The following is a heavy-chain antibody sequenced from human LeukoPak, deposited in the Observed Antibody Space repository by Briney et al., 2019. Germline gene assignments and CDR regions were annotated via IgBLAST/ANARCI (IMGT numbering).Heavy chain of an antibody. CDR3: ARASSSWYEGWFDP. CDR1: GGSISSSSYY. CDR2: IYYSGST. Sequence: SETLSLTCTVSGGSISSSSYYWGWIRQPPGKGLGWIGYIYYSGSTYYNPSLKSRVTISIDTSKNHFSLKLNSVTAADTAVYYCARASSSWYEGWFDPWGQGTLVTVSS. V-gene: IGHV4-31*03. D-gene: IGHD6-13*01. J-gene: IGHJ5*02.